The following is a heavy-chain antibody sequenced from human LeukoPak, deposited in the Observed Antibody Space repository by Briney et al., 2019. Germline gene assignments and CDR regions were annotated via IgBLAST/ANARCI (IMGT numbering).Heavy chain of an antibody. CDR1: GASVSSASY. Sequence: PSETLSLTCTVSGASVSSASYWSWIRQPPGKGLEWIAYIDYRGSTTYNPSLRSRVTISVDTSRNQFSLKLSSVTAADTAVYYCARSRSGYSYDHAAFEIWGQGTMVTVSS. V-gene: IGHV4-61*01. J-gene: IGHJ3*02. CDR3: ARSRSGYSYDHAAFEI. D-gene: IGHD5-18*01. CDR2: IDYRGST.